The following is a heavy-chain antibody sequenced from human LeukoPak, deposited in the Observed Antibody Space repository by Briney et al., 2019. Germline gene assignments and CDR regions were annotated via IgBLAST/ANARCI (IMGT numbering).Heavy chain of an antibody. V-gene: IGHV4-34*01. D-gene: IGHD3-10*01. CDR3: ARDRYYYGSGNPFDY. Sequence: SETLSLTCAVYGGSFSGYYWSWIRQPPGKGLEWIGEINHSGSTNYNPSLKSRVTMSVDTSKNQFSLKLSSVTAADTAVYYCARDRYYYGSGNPFDYWGQGTLVTVSS. CDR2: INHSGST. J-gene: IGHJ4*02. CDR1: GGSFSGYY.